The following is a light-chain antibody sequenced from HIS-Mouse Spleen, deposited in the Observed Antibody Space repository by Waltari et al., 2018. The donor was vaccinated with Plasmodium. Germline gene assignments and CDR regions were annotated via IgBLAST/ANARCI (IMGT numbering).Light chain of an antibody. J-gene: IGKJ2*01. CDR1: QSVLYSSNNKNY. CDR2: WAS. V-gene: IGKV4-1*01. CDR3: QQYYSTPYT. Sequence: DIVMTQDPDSLAVSLGERATINGKSSQSVLYSSNNKNYLAWYQQKPGQPPKLLIYWASTRESVVPDRFSGSGSGTDFTLTISSLQAEDVAVYYCQQYYSTPYTFGQGTKLEIK.